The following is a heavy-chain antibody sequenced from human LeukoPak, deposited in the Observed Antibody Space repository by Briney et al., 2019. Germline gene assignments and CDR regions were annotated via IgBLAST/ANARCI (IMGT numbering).Heavy chain of an antibody. Sequence: SETLSLTCTVSGYSISSGYYWGWIRQPPGKGLEWIGSIYHSGSTYYNPSLKSRVTISVDTSENQFSLKLSSVTAADTAVYYCARAGYCSSTSCYTPDNWFDPWGQGTLVTVSS. CDR3: ARAGYCSSTSCYTPDNWFDP. D-gene: IGHD2-2*02. V-gene: IGHV4-38-2*02. CDR2: IYHSGST. J-gene: IGHJ5*02. CDR1: GYSISSGYY.